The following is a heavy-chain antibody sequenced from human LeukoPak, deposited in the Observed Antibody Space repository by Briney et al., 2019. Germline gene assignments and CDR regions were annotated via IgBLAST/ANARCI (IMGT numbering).Heavy chain of an antibody. J-gene: IGHJ4*02. V-gene: IGHV5-51*01. CDR1: GYSFTSYW. CDR3: ARPYSSGWVFFDY. Sequence: GESLKISCKGSGYSFTSYWIGWVRQMPGKGLEWMGIIYPGDSDTRYSPSFQGQVTISADESISTAYLQWSGLKASDTAMYYCARPYSSGWVFFDYWGQGTLVTVSS. CDR2: IYPGDSDT. D-gene: IGHD6-19*01.